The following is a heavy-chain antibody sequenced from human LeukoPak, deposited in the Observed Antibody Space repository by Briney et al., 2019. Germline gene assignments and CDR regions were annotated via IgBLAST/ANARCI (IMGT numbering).Heavy chain of an antibody. CDR1: GFTFSSYA. CDR2: IGGSGGST. CDR3: AIMHGYYDGSGYWVQ. D-gene: IGHD3-22*01. J-gene: IGHJ1*01. V-gene: IGHV3-23*01. Sequence: PGGSLRLSCAASGFTFSSYAMSWVRQAPGKGLEWVSVIGGSGGSTYYADSVEGRFTISRDNPRNTLYMQMNSLRDEDTALYYCAIMHGYYDGSGYWVQWGQGTLVTVSS.